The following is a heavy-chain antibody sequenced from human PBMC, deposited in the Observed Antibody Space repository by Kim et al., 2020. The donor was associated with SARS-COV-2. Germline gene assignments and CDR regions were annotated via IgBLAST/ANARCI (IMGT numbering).Heavy chain of an antibody. CDR1: GFTFSSYS. CDR2: ISSSSSYI. V-gene: IGHV3-21*01. Sequence: GGSLRLSCAASGFTFSSYSMNWVRQAPGKGLEWVSSISSSSSYIYYADSVKGRFTISRDNAKNSLYLQMNSLRAEDTAVYYCARSGPLDAKAHSGCYYNAFDIWGQGTMVTVSS. D-gene: IGHD1-26*01. J-gene: IGHJ3*02. CDR3: ARSGPLDAKAHSGCYYNAFDI.